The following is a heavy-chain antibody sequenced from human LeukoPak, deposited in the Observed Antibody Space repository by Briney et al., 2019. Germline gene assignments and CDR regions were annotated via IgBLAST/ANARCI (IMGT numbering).Heavy chain of an antibody. V-gene: IGHV3-21*01. J-gene: IGHJ6*02. CDR2: ISSSATYM. Sequence: GGSLRLSCAASGFTLSTYSMNWVRQAPGKRLEWVSSISSSATYMYYADSVKGRFTISRDNAKNSLYLQMNSLRAEDTAVYYCARGGVGLVIIPGWEYDYYGLDVWGQGTTVTVSS. CDR3: ARGGVGLVIIPGWEYDYYGLDV. CDR1: GFTLSTYS. D-gene: IGHD3/OR15-3a*01.